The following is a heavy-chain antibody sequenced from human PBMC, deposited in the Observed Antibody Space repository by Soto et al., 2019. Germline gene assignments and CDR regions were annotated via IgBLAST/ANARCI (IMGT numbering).Heavy chain of an antibody. CDR1: GYTFNTYG. V-gene: IGHV1-18*01. CDR2: IGAHNGDT. J-gene: IGHJ5*02. Sequence: QVQLVQSGAEVKKPGASVKVSCKASGYTFNTYGFTWVRQAPGQGLAWMGWIGAHNGDTNYVQKFQGRVTMTTETSTTTSYMELRNLTSDDTAVYYCARDWRGAEGFDPWGQGTLVTVSS. CDR3: ARDWRGAEGFDP. D-gene: IGHD3-3*01.